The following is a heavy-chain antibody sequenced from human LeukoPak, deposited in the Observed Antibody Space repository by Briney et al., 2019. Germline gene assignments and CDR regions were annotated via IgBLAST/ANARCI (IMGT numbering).Heavy chain of an antibody. Sequence: PSETLSLTCTVSGGSISSSSYYWGWIRQPPGKGLEWIGSIYYSGSTYYNPSLKSRVTISVDTSKNQFSLKLSSVTAADTAVYYCTSLYGSGRDVENYYYGMDVWGQGTTVTVSS. V-gene: IGHV4-39*01. CDR2: IYYSGST. J-gene: IGHJ6*02. D-gene: IGHD3-10*01. CDR1: GGSISSSSYY. CDR3: TSLYGSGRDVENYYYGMDV.